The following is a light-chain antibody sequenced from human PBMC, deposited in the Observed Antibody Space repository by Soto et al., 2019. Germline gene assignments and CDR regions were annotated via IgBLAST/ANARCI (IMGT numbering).Light chain of an antibody. CDR1: QNVLSR. CDR3: QQYHTWATSTT. V-gene: IGKV3-15*01. J-gene: IGKJ5*01. CDR2: HTS. Sequence: EVIMTQSTATLSVSPGERATLSGRASQNVLSRLAWYQQKNGQAPRLLLYHTSIRATGIPARFSGSGSGTEFILTISSLQSEDFAVYYCQQYHTWATSTTLGQGTRLEIK.